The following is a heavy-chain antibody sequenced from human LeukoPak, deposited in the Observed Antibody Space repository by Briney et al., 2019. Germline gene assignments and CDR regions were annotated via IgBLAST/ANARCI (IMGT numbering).Heavy chain of an antibody. D-gene: IGHD6-19*01. Sequence: GGSLRLSCAASGFTFGSYAMSWVRQAPGKGLEWASAISGSGGSTYYADSVKGRFTISRDNSKNTLYLQMNSLRAEDTAVYYCAKTAVAGISGYYFDYWGQGTLVTVSS. CDR2: ISGSGGST. CDR3: AKTAVAGISGYYFDY. V-gene: IGHV3-23*01. CDR1: GFTFGSYA. J-gene: IGHJ4*02.